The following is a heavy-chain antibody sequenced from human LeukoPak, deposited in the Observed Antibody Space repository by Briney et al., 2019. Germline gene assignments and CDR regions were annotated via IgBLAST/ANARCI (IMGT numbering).Heavy chain of an antibody. Sequence: GGSLRLSCAASGFTFSNYVMGWVRQAPGKGLEWVSAISGNSDGADYPDSVTGRFTISRDNSENTLYLQMSGLRAEDTAIYYCAKGTGDTAYYFDFWGQGVLVTVSS. D-gene: IGHD7-27*01. CDR3: AKGTGDTAYYFDF. CDR2: ISGNSDGA. J-gene: IGHJ4*02. CDR1: GFTFSNYV. V-gene: IGHV3-23*01.